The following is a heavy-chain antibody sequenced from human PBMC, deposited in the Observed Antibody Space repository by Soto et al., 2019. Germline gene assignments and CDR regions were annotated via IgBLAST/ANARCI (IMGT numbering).Heavy chain of an antibody. CDR1: GYTFTSYD. Sequence: QVQLVQSGAEVKKPGASVKVSCKASGYTFTSYDINWVRQATGQGLEWMGWMNPNSGNTGYAQKVQGRVTMTRNTSIRTAYMELSSLRSQDTDVYYCARDLHSYGMEVWGGGTTFTVSS. CDR2: MNPNSGNT. J-gene: IGHJ6*04. V-gene: IGHV1-8*01. CDR3: ARDLHSYGMEV.